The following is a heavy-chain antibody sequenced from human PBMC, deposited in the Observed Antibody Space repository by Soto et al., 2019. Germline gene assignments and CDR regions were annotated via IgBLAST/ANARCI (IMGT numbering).Heavy chain of an antibody. CDR2: IYYSGST. CDR3: AGKPNALYYFDY. J-gene: IGHJ4*02. D-gene: IGHD2-8*01. V-gene: IGHV4-31*03. Sequence: QVQLQESGPGLVNPSQTLSLTCTVSGGSISSGGYYWSWIRQHPGKGLEWIGYIYYSGSTYYNPSLQSRVTISVDTSKNQFSLKLSSVTAADTAVYYCAGKPNALYYFDYWGQGTLVTVSS. CDR1: GGSISSGGYY.